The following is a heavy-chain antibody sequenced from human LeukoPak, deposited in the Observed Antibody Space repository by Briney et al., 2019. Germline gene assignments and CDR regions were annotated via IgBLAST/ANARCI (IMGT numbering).Heavy chain of an antibody. CDR1: GGSFSGYY. CDR2: INHSGST. J-gene: IGHJ6*03. Sequence: SETLSLTCAVYGGSFSGYYWSWIRQPPGKGLEWIGEINHSGSTNYNPSLKSRVTISVDTSKNQFSLKLSSVTAADTAVYYCARGSDILTNYYYMDVWGKGTTVTVSS. CDR3: ARGSDILTNYYYMDV. V-gene: IGHV4-34*01. D-gene: IGHD3-9*01.